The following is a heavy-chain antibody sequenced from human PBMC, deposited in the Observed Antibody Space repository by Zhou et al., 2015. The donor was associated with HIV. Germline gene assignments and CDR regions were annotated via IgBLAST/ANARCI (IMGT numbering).Heavy chain of an antibody. Sequence: QVQLVQSGTEVKKPGSSVKVSCKASGGTFSSYTLSWVRQAPRQGFEWMGGITPMFGTANYAQKFQGRATITADESTRTTYMELKSLRSEDTAVYYCAREGEGRMATVTFAFDVWGQGTVVSVSS. V-gene: IGHV1-69*01. CDR2: ITPMFGTA. CDR1: GGTFSSYT. J-gene: IGHJ3*01. CDR3: AREGEGRMATVTFAFDV. D-gene: IGHD5-12*01.